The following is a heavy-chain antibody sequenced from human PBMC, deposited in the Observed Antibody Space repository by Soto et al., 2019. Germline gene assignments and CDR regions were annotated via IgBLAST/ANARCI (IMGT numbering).Heavy chain of an antibody. CDR3: ARGLGGYGGNPDAFDI. J-gene: IGHJ3*02. CDR2: INHSGST. V-gene: IGHV4-34*01. CDR1: CGSFSGYY. D-gene: IGHD4-17*01. Sequence: SETLSLTCAVYCGSFSGYYWSWIRQPPGKGLEWIGEINHSGSTNYNPSLKSRVTISVDTSKNQFSLKLSSVAAADTAVYYCARGLGGYGGNPDAFDIWGQGTMVTVSS.